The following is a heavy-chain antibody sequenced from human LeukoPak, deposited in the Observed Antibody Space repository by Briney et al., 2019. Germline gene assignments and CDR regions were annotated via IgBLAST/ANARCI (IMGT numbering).Heavy chain of an antibody. CDR3: ARDPFADY. CDR2: ISYDGSNK. V-gene: IGHV3-30*04. J-gene: IGHJ4*02. CDR1: GFTFSSYA. Sequence: GGSLRLSCAASGFTFSSYAMHWVRQAPGKGLERVAVISYDGSNKYYADSVKGRFTISRDNSKNTLYLQMNSLRAEDTAVYYCARDPFADYWGQGTLVTVSS.